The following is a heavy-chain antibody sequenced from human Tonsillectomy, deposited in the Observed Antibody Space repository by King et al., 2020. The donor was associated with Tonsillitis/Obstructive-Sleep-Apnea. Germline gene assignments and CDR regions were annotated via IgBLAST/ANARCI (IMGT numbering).Heavy chain of an antibody. J-gene: IGHJ3*02. CDR1: GYSFTSYW. CDR3: AGYYDSSGYFLGAFDI. D-gene: IGHD3-22*01. Sequence: GQLVQSGAEVKEPGESLKISCKGSGYSFTSYWIGWVRQMPGKGLEWMGIIYPGDSDTRYSPSFQGQVTISADKSISTAYLQWSSLKASDTAMYYCAGYYDSSGYFLGAFDIWGQGTMVTVSS. V-gene: IGHV5-51*01. CDR2: IYPGDSDT.